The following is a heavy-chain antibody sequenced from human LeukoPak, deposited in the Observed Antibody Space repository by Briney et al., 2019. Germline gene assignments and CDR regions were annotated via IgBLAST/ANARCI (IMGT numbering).Heavy chain of an antibody. CDR1: GYTFTSYY. J-gene: IGHJ6*02. CDR3: AREGYGDYRPRGEVYYYGMDV. D-gene: IGHD4-17*01. Sequence: ASVKVSCKASGYTFTSYYMHWVRQAPGQGLEWMGIINPSGGSTSYAQKFQGRVTMTRDTSTGTVYMELSSLRSEDTAVYYCAREGYGDYRPRGEVYYYGMDVWGQGTTVTVSS. CDR2: INPSGGST. V-gene: IGHV1-46*01.